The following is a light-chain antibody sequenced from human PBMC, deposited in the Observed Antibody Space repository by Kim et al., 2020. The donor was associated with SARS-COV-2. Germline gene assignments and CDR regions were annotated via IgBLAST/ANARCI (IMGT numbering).Light chain of an antibody. CDR3: QQTFTTPRT. J-gene: IGKJ1*01. V-gene: IGKV1-39*01. Sequence: EYVGDRITITCRASQSISNYLSWYQQKPGRAPELLIYAASSLQSGVPSRFSGSGSGTDFTLTISSLQPEDFATYYCQQTFTTPRTFGQGTKVDIK. CDR1: QSISNY. CDR2: AAS.